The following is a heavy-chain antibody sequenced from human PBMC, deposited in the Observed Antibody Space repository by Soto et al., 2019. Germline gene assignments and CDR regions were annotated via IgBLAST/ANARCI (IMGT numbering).Heavy chain of an antibody. CDR2: FDPEDGET. CDR1: GNTITELS. D-gene: IGHD1-1*01. V-gene: IGHV1-24*01. J-gene: IGHJ6*01. CDR3: ATLDVYYYGMDV. Sequence: VSCKVYGNTITELSMQSVRQAPGKWLEWTGGFDPEDGETIYAQKFQGRVTMTEDTSTDTAYMELSSLRSEDTAVYYCATLDVYYYGMDVWGHGTTVTVSS.